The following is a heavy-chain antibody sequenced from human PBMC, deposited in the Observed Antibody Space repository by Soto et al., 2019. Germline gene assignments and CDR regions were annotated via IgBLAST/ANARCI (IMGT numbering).Heavy chain of an antibody. D-gene: IGHD5-18*01. CDR2: IDPSDSYT. CDR1: GDSFTSYW. J-gene: IGHJ6*02. Sequence: PGESLKISFKGSGDSFTSYWMSLVRQIPGKGLEWMGRIDPSDSYTNYSPSFQGHVSISADKSISTAYLQWSSLKASDTAMYYCARTGAGYSYGYSYYGRDVWGQGTTVTVSS. CDR3: ARTGAGYSYGYSYYGRDV. V-gene: IGHV5-10-1*01.